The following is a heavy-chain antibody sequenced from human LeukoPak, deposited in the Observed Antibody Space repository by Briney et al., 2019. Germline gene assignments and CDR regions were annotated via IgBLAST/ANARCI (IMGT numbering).Heavy chain of an antibody. D-gene: IGHD6-19*01. CDR1: GFTFSSLW. CDR3: AKAVAARWLDP. V-gene: IGHV3-7*01. CDR2: IKEDGSEK. J-gene: IGHJ5*02. Sequence: GGSLRLSYAASGFTFSSLWTSGARPPPGKGLECVANIKEDGSEKNYVDSVKGRFTISRDNAKNSLYLQMNSLRAEDTAVYYCAKAVAARWLDPWGQGTLVIVSS.